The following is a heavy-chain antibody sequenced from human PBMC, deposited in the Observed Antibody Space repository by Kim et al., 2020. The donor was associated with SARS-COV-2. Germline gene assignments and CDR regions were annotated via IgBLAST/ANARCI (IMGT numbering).Heavy chain of an antibody. Sequence: DSVKGRFTISRDNSKNTLYLQMNSLRAEDTAVYYCARGGDSSGYIGGLDYWGQGTLVTVSS. CDR3: ARGGDSSGYIGGLDY. J-gene: IGHJ4*02. D-gene: IGHD3-22*01. V-gene: IGHV3-30*07.